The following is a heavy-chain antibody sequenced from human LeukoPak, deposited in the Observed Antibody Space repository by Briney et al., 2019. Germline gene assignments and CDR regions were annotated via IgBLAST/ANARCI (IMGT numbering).Heavy chain of an antibody. J-gene: IGHJ6*02. V-gene: IGHV3-7*01. CDR3: VRVGWLEYSGMDV. CDR1: GFTFSGYW. D-gene: IGHD5-12*01. CDR2: IKQDGSEK. Sequence: GGSLRLSCAASGFTFSGYWMSWVRQAPGKGLEWVANIKQDGSEKYYVDSVKGRFTISRDNAKNSLYLQMNSLRAGDTAVYYCVRVGWLEYSGMDVWGQGTTVTVSS.